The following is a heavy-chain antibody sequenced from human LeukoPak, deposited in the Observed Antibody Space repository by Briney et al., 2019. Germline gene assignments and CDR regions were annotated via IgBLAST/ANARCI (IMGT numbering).Heavy chain of an antibody. CDR2: ITGTGGST. CDR3: AKELYTGSYFTSDY. J-gene: IGHJ4*02. V-gene: IGHV3-23*01. CDR1: GFTFSSYT. Sequence: GGSQRLSCAASGFTFSSYTMSWVRQAPGKGLEWVSAITGTGGSTFYAGSARGRFTISRDNSKNTVYLQMNSLRAEDTAVYYCAKELYTGSYFTSDYWRQGNRVTVSS. D-gene: IGHD1-26*01.